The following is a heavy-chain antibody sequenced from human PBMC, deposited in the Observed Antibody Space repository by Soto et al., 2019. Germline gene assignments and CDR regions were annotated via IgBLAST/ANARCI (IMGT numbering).Heavy chain of an antibody. V-gene: IGHV1-69*13. Sequence: SVKVSCKASGGTFSSYAISWVRQAPGQGLEWMGGIIPIFGTANYAQKFQGRVTITADESTSTAYMELSSLRSEDTAVYYCARVSDIVVVPAAMIYYYYGMDVWGQGTTVTVSS. J-gene: IGHJ6*02. CDR1: GGTFSSYA. D-gene: IGHD2-2*01. CDR2: IIPIFGTA. CDR3: ARVSDIVVVPAAMIYYYYGMDV.